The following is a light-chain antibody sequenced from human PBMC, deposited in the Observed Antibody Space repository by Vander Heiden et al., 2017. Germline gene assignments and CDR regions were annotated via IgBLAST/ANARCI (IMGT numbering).Light chain of an antibody. Sequence: SSELTQDPAVSVALGQTVRITCQGASLRSYYASWYQQKPGQAPVLVIYGKNNRPSGIPDRFSGSSSGNTASLTITGAQAEEEADYYCNSRDSSGNHLEVFGTGTKVTVL. CDR2: GKN. J-gene: IGLJ1*01. V-gene: IGLV3-19*01. CDR1: SLRSYY. CDR3: NSRDSSGNHLEV.